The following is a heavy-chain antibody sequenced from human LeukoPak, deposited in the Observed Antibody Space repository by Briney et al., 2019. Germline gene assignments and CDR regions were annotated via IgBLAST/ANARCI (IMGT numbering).Heavy chain of an antibody. CDR3: AKIRSYSSSWYDSEDAFDI. J-gene: IGHJ3*02. V-gene: IGHV3-23*01. CDR2: ISGSGGST. CDR1: GFTFSSYA. D-gene: IGHD6-13*01. Sequence: GGSLRLSCAASGFTFSSYAMSWVRQAPGKGLEWVSAISGSGGSTYYADSVKGRFTISRDNSKNTLYLQMNSLRAEDTAVYYCAKIRSYSSSWYDSEDAFDIWGQGTMVTVSS.